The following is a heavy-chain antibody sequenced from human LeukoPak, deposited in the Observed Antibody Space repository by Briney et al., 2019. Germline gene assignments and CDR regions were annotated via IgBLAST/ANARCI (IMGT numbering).Heavy chain of an antibody. CDR2: INHSGST. J-gene: IGHJ4*02. CDR1: GGSFSGYY. Sequence: SETLSLTCAVYGGSFSGYYWSWIRQPPGKGLEWIGEINHSGSTNYNPSLKSRVTISVDTSKNQFSLKLSSVTAADTAVYYCARDADSSGYYWNYWGQGTLVTVSS. D-gene: IGHD3-22*01. CDR3: ARDADSSGYYWNY. V-gene: IGHV4-34*01.